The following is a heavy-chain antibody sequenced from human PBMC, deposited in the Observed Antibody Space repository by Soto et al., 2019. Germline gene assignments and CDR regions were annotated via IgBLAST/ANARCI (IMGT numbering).Heavy chain of an antibody. CDR1: GFTFSSYG. CDR2: ISYDGSNK. CDR3: AKDTLTEPRGWFDP. Sequence: QVPLVESGGGVVQPGRSLRLSCAASGFTFSSYGMHWVRQAPGKGLEWVAVISYDGSNKYYADSVKGRFTISRDNSKNTLYRQMNSLRAEDTAVYYCAKDTLTEPRGWFDPWGQGTLVTVSS. V-gene: IGHV3-30*18. J-gene: IGHJ5*02. D-gene: IGHD2-8*02.